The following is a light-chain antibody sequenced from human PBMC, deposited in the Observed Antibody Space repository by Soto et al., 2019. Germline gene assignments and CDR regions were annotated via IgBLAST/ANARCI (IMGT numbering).Light chain of an antibody. Sequence: PGESAPLSCRAIQTVGITSLTWYRQKPRQAPRLLILGASTRATAIPDRFSGSGSGRAFTLTTSGLEPEDFAVYYCQQYGSSPLISFGQGTRLEI. J-gene: IGKJ5*01. CDR3: QQYGSSPLIS. CDR1: QTVGITS. V-gene: IGKV3-20*01. CDR2: GAS.